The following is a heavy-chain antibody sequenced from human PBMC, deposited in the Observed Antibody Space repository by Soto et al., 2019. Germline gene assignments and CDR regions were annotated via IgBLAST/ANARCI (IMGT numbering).Heavy chain of an antibody. CDR2: IIHIFGTL. CDR3: ANPRERDMVTGWFDX. Sequence: ASVKVSCKAFGDTFSSYAISWVRQAPGQGLEWMGGIIHIFGTLSLAHRFQGRVSITADRSTNTAYMELRSLTPDETAVYYCANPRERDMVTGWFDXWGQVTLVTVSX. D-gene: IGHD2-8*01. J-gene: IGHJ5*02. V-gene: IGHV1-69*06. CDR1: GDTFSSYA.